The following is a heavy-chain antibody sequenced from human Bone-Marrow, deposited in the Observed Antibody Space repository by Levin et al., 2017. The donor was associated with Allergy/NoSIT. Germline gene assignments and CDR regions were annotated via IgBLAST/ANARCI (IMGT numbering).Heavy chain of an antibody. Sequence: SETLSLTCSVSGGSISGGSGDYSWSWVRQPPGQGLEWIGYIYYSGNTYYNPSLKSRLTISVDTSKNQFSLKLSSVTAADTAVYYCARLYCSSTSCYLDYWGQGTLVTVSS. CDR3: ARLYCSSTSCYLDY. V-gene: IGHV4-30-4*01. J-gene: IGHJ4*02. D-gene: IGHD2-2*01. CDR2: IYYSGNT. CDR1: GGSISGGSGDYS.